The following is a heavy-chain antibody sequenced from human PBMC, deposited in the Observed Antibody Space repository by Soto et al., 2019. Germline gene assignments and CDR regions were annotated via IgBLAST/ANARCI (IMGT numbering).Heavy chain of an antibody. CDR3: EGIKYSQIVSDPADRGSNWFDP. Sequence: SKTISLTCTVSGGSMRSDNYFWSWIRQPPGKGLEWIGYIYYSGSSYYNPSLERRITMSVDTSKKQFSLKLTSVTAADTAIYYCEGIKYSQIVSDPADRGSNWFDPWGQGALVTVSS. CDR2: IYYSGSS. D-gene: IGHD2-2*01. CDR1: GGSMRSDNYF. V-gene: IGHV4-30-4*01. J-gene: IGHJ5*02.